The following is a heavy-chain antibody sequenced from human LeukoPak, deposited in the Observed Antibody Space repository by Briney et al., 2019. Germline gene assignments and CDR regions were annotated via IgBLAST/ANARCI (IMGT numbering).Heavy chain of an antibody. Sequence: GGSLRLSCAASGFTFDDYAMHWVRPAPGKGLEWVSGISWNSGSIGYADSVKGRFTISRDNAKNSLYLQMNSLRAEDTAVYYCAKDGIVVVPAATTGGPAAGIHWGQGTLVTVSS. D-gene: IGHD2-2*01. CDR3: AKDGIVVVPAATTGGPAAGIH. CDR1: GFTFDDYA. CDR2: ISWNSGSI. V-gene: IGHV3-9*01. J-gene: IGHJ4*02.